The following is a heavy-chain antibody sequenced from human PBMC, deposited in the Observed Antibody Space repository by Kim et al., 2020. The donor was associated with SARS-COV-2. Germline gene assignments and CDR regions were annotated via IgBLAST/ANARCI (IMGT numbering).Heavy chain of an antibody. V-gene: IGHV3-23*01. CDR3: AKAPGYSSGCLDY. J-gene: IGHJ4*02. D-gene: IGHD6-19*01. Sequence: AASVKGRFTTSRDNSTNTMYLQMNSLRAEGTAVYYCAKAPGYSSGCLDYWGQGTLVTVSS.